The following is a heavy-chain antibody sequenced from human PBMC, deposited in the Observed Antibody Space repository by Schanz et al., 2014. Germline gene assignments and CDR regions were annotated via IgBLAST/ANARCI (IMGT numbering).Heavy chain of an antibody. CDR3: STTPNFYASGTYSWFDP. J-gene: IGHJ5*02. V-gene: IGHV3-15*01. Sequence: EVQLVESGGGLVKPGGSLRLSCAASGFTLSNAWMSWVRQAPGKGVEWVGRIKSRSDGGTTDYAAPVKGRFIISRDDSRNTLYLQMSGLKTEDTAVYYCSTTPNFYASGTYSWFDPWGQGTRVTVSS. CDR1: GFTLSNAW. D-gene: IGHD3-10*01. CDR2: IKSRSDGGTT.